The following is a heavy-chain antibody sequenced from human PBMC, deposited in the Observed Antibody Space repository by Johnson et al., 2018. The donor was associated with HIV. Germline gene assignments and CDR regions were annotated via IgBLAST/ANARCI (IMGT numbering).Heavy chain of an antibody. V-gene: IGHV3-11*04. Sequence: QVQLVESGGGLIQPGGSLRLSCAVSGLSVSINYITWVRQAPGKGLEWVSFISSSGNSIYHADSVEGRFAISRDNAENSLDLQMNSLRVEDTAVYYCARGQGGIQLWFDGFDIWGQGTMVTVSS. CDR2: ISSSGNSI. CDR1: GLSVSINY. D-gene: IGHD5-18*01. CDR3: ARGQGGIQLWFDGFDI. J-gene: IGHJ3*02.